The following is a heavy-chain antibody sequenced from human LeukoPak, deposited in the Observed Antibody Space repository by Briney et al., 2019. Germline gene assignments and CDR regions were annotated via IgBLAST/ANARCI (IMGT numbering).Heavy chain of an antibody. CDR3: ARSLTVTTTPLDY. CDR1: GYTFTGYY. CDR2: INPNSGGT. V-gene: IGHV1-2*02. J-gene: IGHJ4*02. Sequence: GASVKVSCKASGYTFTGYYMHWVRQAPGQGLEWMGWINPNSGGTNYAQKFQGRVTLTRDTSISTAYMELTSLRSDDTAVYYCARSLTVTTTPLDYWGQGTLVTVSS. D-gene: IGHD4-17*01.